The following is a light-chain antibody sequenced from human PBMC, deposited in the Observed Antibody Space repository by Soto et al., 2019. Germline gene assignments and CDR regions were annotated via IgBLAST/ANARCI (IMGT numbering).Light chain of an antibody. CDR1: QVISTS. J-gene: IGKJ5*01. CDR2: AAS. CDR3: QQLFDSPIT. Sequence: EIVMTQSPATLSVSPRERATLSCLASQVISTSLAWYQVKPGKAPKLLIYAASTLESGVPSRFSATVSGTEFSLTITSLQPEDFATYYCQQLFDSPITFGQGTRLEIK. V-gene: IGKV1-9*01.